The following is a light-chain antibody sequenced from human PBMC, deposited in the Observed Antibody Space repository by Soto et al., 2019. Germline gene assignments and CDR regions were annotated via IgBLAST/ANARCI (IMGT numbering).Light chain of an antibody. CDR3: QQRSNWQGYT. CDR1: QSVSSY. J-gene: IGKJ2*01. Sequence: EIVLTQSPATLSLSPGERATLSCRASQSVSSYLAWYQQKPGQAPRLLIYDASNRATGIPARFSGSGSGTDFTLTIRSLEPEDFAVYYCQQRSNWQGYTFGQGTKLEIK. CDR2: DAS. V-gene: IGKV3-11*01.